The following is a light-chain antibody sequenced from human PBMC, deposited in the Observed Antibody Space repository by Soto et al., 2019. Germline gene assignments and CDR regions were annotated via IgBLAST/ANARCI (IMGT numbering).Light chain of an antibody. J-gene: IGKJ5*01. CDR3: QQRSNWPPT. Sequence: EIVLTQSPATLSLSPGARATLSYRASQSVSSYLAWYQQKPGQAPRLLIYDASNRATGIPARFSGSGSGTDFTLTISSLEPEDFAGYYCQQRSNWPPTFGQGTRLEIK. CDR1: QSVSSY. CDR2: DAS. V-gene: IGKV3-11*01.